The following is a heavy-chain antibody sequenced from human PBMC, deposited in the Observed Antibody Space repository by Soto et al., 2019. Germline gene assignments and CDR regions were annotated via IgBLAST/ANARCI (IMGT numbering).Heavy chain of an antibody. V-gene: IGHV3-33*01. CDR1: GFTFSSYG. Sequence: QVQLVESGGGVVQPGRSLRLSCAASGFTFSSYGMHWVRQAPGKGLERVAVIWYDGSNKYYADSVKGRFTISRDNSKNTLYLQMNRLRAEDTAVYYCARNLGELSFDLDYWGQGTLVTVSS. J-gene: IGHJ4*02. CDR3: ARNLGELSFDLDY. CDR2: IWYDGSNK. D-gene: IGHD3-16*02.